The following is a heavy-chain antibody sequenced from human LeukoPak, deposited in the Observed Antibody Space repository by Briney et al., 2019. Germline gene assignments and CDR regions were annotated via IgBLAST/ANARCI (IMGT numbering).Heavy chain of an antibody. CDR3: ARDYGGSSPFDY. CDR1: GLTLSRYW. V-gene: IGHV3-7*01. J-gene: IGHJ4*02. Sequence: PGGSLRLSCAVSGLTLSRYWMTWVRQAPGKGLEWVANIKEDGSEKYYVDSVKGRFTISRDNAKNSLYLHMNSLRAEDTAVYYCARDYGGSSPFDYWGQGTLVTVSS. D-gene: IGHD4-23*01. CDR2: IKEDGSEK.